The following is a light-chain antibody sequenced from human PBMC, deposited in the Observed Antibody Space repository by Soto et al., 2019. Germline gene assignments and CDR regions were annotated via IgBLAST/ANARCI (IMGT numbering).Light chain of an antibody. CDR2: DTS. J-gene: IGKJ1*01. CDR3: QQYGNSPQT. V-gene: IGKV3-20*01. Sequence: EFVLTQSPGTLSLSPGERATLSCRASQSLTNSFIAWYQQRPGQAPRLLIYDTSSRASGIPDRFSGSGSGTDFTLTISRLEPEDFAVYYCQQYGNSPQTFGQGTKVDIK. CDR1: QSLTNSF.